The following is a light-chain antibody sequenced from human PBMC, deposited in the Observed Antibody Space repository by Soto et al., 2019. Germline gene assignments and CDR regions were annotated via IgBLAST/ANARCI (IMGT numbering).Light chain of an antibody. V-gene: IGKV3-20*01. Sequence: EIVLTQSPGTLSLSPGERATLSCRASQNVSSSYLAWYQQKPGQAPRLLIYGASSRATGIPDRFSGSGSGTDFTLTSSRLEPEDFAVYYCQQYGSSPPTFGQGTKVEIK. CDR2: GAS. CDR3: QQYGSSPPT. CDR1: QNVSSSY. J-gene: IGKJ1*01.